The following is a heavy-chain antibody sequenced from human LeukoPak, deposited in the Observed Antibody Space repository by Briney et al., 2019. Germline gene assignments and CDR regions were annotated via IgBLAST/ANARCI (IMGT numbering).Heavy chain of an antibody. CDR2: IWHDGSNK. CDR3: ARELYEGAGTNWYFDL. V-gene: IGHV3-33*01. D-gene: IGHD6-19*01. J-gene: IGHJ2*01. CDR1: GFSFSNYA. Sequence: GRSLRLSCAASGFSFSNYAMHWVRQAPGKGLEWVSVIWHDGSNKFHAGSVKGRFTISRDNSKNTLYLQMNSLRAEDTAVYYCARELYEGAGTNWYFDLWGRGTLVTVSS.